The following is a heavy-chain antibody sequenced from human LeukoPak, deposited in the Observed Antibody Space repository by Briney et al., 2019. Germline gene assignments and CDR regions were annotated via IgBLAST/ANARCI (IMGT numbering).Heavy chain of an antibody. Sequence: ASVKVSCKASGYTFTSYDINWVRQATGQGLEWMGWMNPNSGNTGYAQKFQGRVSMTRNTSISTAYMELSSLRSEDTAVYYRARVGFLEWPLYYYYYMDVWGKGTTVTVSS. CDR1: GYTFTSYD. V-gene: IGHV1-8*01. CDR2: MNPNSGNT. CDR3: ARVGFLEWPLYYYYYMDV. J-gene: IGHJ6*03. D-gene: IGHD3-3*01.